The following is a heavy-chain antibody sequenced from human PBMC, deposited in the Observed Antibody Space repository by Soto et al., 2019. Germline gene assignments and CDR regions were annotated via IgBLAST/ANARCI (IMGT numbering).Heavy chain of an antibody. Sequence: PSETHSLTCTVSGGSIISYYWSWIRQPPGKGLEWIGYIYYSGSTNYNPSLKSRVTISVDTSKNQFSLKLSSVTAADTAVYYCARLFSSLAPVDYWGQGTLVTVSS. CDR2: IYYSGST. D-gene: IGHD3-16*01. V-gene: IGHV4-59*08. CDR1: GGSIISYY. CDR3: ARLFSSLAPVDY. J-gene: IGHJ4*02.